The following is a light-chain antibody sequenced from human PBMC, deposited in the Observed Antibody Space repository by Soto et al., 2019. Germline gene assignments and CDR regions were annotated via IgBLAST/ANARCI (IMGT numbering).Light chain of an antibody. Sequence: EIVLTQSPGTLSLSPGERATLSCRASQSVSSSYLAWYQQKPGQAPRLLIYGASSRATGIPDGFSGSGSGTDFTLTISSLEPEDFAVYYCQEGTYWPAFGGGTKVDTK. J-gene: IGKJ4*01. V-gene: IGKV3D-20*02. CDR2: GAS. CDR3: QEGTYWPA. CDR1: QSVSSSY.